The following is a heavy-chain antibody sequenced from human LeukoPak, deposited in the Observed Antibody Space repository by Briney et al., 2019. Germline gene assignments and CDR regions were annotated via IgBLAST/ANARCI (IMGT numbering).Heavy chain of an antibody. CDR2: IDPSDSYT. CDR1: GYSFTSYS. J-gene: IGHJ4*02. V-gene: IGHV5-10-1*01. CDR3: ARLIAAPNTDYFDY. D-gene: IGHD6-13*01. Sequence: GESLKISCKGSGYSFTSYSIGWVRQMPGKGLEWMGRIDPSDSYTSYSPSFQGHVTISADKSSSTAFLQWSSLKASDTAMYYCARLIAAPNTDYFDYWGQGTLVTVSS.